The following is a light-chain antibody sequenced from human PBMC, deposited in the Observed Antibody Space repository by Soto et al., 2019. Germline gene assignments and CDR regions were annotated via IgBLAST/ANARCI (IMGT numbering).Light chain of an antibody. CDR1: SSGIRDYNY. V-gene: IGLV2-14*01. J-gene: IGLJ1*01. CDR3: SSKSPDF. Sequence: QSALTQPASVSGSPGQSITISCTGTSSGIRDYNYVSWYQQLPGNAPKLIMYEVSNRPSGISNRFSGSKSGNTASLTISGLQAEDEADYYCSSKSPDFFRTGTKVTVL. CDR2: EVS.